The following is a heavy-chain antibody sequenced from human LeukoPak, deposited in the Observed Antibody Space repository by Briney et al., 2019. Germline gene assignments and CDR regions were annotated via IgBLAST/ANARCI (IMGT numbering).Heavy chain of an antibody. CDR2: MNPNSGNT. D-gene: IGHD1-26*01. CDR1: GYTFTSYD. J-gene: IGHJ4*02. Sequence: ASVKVSCKASGYTFTSYDINWVRQSTGQGLEWMGWMNPNSGNTGYAQKFQGRVTITRDMSTSTAYMELSSLRSEDTAVYYCAATSGSYSSMLDYWGQGTLVTVSS. CDR3: AATSGSYSSMLDY. V-gene: IGHV1-8*01.